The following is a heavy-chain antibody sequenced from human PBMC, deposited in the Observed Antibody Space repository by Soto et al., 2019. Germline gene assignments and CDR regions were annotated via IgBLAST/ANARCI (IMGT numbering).Heavy chain of an antibody. Sequence: KPGGSLRLSCAASGFTFSNAWMSWVRQAPGKGLEWVGRIKSKTDGGTTDYAAPVKGRFTISRDDSKNTLYLQMNSLKTEDTAVYYCTTLPGYYDSSGYYNNYYYYYGMDVWGQGTTVTVSS. J-gene: IGHJ6*02. CDR2: IKSKTDGGTT. V-gene: IGHV3-15*01. CDR1: GFTFSNAW. CDR3: TTLPGYYDSSGYYNNYYYYYGMDV. D-gene: IGHD3-22*01.